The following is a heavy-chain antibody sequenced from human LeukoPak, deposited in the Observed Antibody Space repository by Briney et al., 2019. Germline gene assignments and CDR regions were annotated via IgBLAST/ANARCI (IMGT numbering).Heavy chain of an antibody. CDR2: IYSSGST. Sequence: SETLSLTCTVSGGSISSYYGNWIRQPAGKGLEWIGRIYSSGSTNYNPSLKSRVTMSVDTSKNQFSLKLSSVTAADTAVYYCARGRARRTHYGAPPRWFDPWGQGTLVTVSS. CDR3: ARGRARRTHYGAPPRWFDP. D-gene: IGHD4-17*01. J-gene: IGHJ5*02. CDR1: GGSISSYY. V-gene: IGHV4-4*07.